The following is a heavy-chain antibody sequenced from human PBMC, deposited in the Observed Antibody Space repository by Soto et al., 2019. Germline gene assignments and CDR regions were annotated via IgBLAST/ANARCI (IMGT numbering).Heavy chain of an antibody. CDR1: GGSISSYY. CDR2: IYYSGST. D-gene: IGHD4-4*01. J-gene: IGHJ5*02. Sequence: NPSETLSLTCTVSGGSISSYYWSWIRQPPGKGLEWIGYIYYSGSTNYNPSLKSRVTISVDTSKNQFSLKLSSVTAADTAVYYCTTATSVTTVTPVRENWFDPWGQGTLVTVSS. CDR3: TTATSVTTVTPVRENWFDP. V-gene: IGHV4-59*01.